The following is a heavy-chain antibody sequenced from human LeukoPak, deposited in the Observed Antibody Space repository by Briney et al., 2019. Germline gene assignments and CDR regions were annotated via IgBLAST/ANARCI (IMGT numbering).Heavy chain of an antibody. CDR3: ARGRTGTTTFDY. J-gene: IGHJ4*02. D-gene: IGHD2-2*01. V-gene: IGHV4-39*07. CDR1: GGSISSSSYY. Sequence: SETLSLTCTVSGGSISSSSYYWGWIRQPPGKGLEWIGSIYYSGSTYYNPSLKSRVTISVDTSKNQFSLKLSSVTAADTAVYYCARGRTGTTTFDYWGQGTLVTVSS. CDR2: IYYSGST.